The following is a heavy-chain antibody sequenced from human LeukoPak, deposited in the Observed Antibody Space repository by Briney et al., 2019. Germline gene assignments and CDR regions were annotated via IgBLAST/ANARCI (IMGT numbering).Heavy chain of an antibody. J-gene: IGHJ4*02. CDR1: GFTFSNYA. D-gene: IGHD4-23*01. Sequence: GGSLRPSCAASGFTFSNYAMSWVRQAPGKGLEWVSAISGSGGSTDYADSVKGRFTISRDNSKNTLFLQMNSLRAEDTAVYYYANRGGNPKGSFDYWGQGTLVTVSS. CDR2: ISGSGGST. CDR3: ANRGGNPKGSFDY. V-gene: IGHV3-23*01.